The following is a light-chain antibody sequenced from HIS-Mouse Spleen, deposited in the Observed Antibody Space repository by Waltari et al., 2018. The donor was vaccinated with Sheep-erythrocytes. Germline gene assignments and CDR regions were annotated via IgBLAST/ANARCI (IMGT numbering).Light chain of an antibody. V-gene: IGLV2-11*01. J-gene: IGLJ1*01. CDR1: SSDAGGHNY. CDR3: CSYAGSYNHV. Sequence: QSALTQPRSVSGSPGQSVTIPCTGTSSDAGGHNYVSWYQQNPGKAPKRMIYDVSKRPSGVPDRFSGSKSGNTASLTISGLQAEDEADYYCCSYAGSYNHVFATGTKVTVL. CDR2: DVS.